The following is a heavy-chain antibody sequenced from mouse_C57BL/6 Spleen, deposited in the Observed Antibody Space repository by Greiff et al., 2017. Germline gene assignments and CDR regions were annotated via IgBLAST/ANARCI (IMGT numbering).Heavy chain of an antibody. Sequence: QVQLKESGAELVKPGASVKISCKASGYAFSSYWMNWVKQRPGKGLEWIGQIYPGDGDTNYNGKFKGKATLTADKSSSTAYMQLSSLTSEDAAVYFCASHYYGSPFAYWGQGTLVTVSA. CDR2: IYPGDGDT. D-gene: IGHD1-1*01. V-gene: IGHV1-80*01. J-gene: IGHJ3*01. CDR3: ASHYYGSPFAY. CDR1: GYAFSSYW.